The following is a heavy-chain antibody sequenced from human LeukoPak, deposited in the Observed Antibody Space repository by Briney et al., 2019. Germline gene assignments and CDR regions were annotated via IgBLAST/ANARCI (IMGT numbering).Heavy chain of an antibody. CDR2: ISAYNGNT. J-gene: IGHJ4*02. D-gene: IGHD1-26*01. V-gene: IGHV1-18*01. Sequence: ASVKVSCKASGYTFTSYGISWVRQAPGQGLEWMGWISAYNGNTNYAQKLQGRVTMTTDTSTSTAYMELRSLRSDDTAVYYCARVVGPWLRHGAFGYWGQGTLVTVSS. CDR1: GYTFTSYG. CDR3: ARVVGPWLRHGAFGY.